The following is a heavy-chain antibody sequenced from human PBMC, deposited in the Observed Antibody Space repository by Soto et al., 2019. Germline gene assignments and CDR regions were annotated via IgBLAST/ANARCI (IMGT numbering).Heavy chain of an antibody. CDR1: GGSISSSSYY. CDR2: IYYSGST. J-gene: IGHJ4*02. Sequence: TSETLSLTCTVSGGSISSSSYYWGWIRQPPGKGLEWIGSIYYSGSTYYNPSLKSRVTISVDTSKNQFSLKLSSVTAADTAVYYCARDNGYGHFDSWGQGTLVTVSS. CDR3: ARDNGYGHFDS. V-gene: IGHV4-39*02. D-gene: IGHD5-12*01.